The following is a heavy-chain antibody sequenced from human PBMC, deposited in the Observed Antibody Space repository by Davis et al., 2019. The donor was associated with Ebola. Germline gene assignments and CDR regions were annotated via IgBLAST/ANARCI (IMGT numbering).Heavy chain of an antibody. D-gene: IGHD2/OR15-2a*01. J-gene: IGHJ4*02. CDR3: ARGIFKYYFDY. CDR2: IWYDGSNK. Sequence: GGSLRLSCAASGFTFSSYWMHWVRQAPGKGLEWVAVIWYDGSNKYYADSVKGRFTISRDNSKNTLYLQMNSLRAEDTAVYYCARGIFKYYFDYWGQGTLVTVSS. V-gene: IGHV3-33*08. CDR1: GFTFSSYW.